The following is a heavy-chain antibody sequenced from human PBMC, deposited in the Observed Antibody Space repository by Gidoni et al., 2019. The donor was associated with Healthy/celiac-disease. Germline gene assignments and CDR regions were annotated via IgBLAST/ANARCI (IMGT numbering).Heavy chain of an antibody. J-gene: IGHJ4*02. D-gene: IGHD4-4*01. CDR3: VTALIWPMTTVTTATVFDY. Sequence: EVQLVESGGGLVQPGGSLRLSCSASGFTFSSYAMHWVRQAPGKGLEYVSAISSNGGSTYYADSVKGRFTISRDNSKNTLYLQMSSLRAEDTAVYYCVTALIWPMTTVTTATVFDYWGQGTLVTVSS. CDR1: GFTFSSYA. CDR2: ISSNGGST. V-gene: IGHV3-64D*06.